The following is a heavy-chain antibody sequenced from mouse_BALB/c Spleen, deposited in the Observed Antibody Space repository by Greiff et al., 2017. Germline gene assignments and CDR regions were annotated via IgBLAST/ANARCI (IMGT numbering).Heavy chain of an antibody. Sequence: VQLKESGPELVKPGASVKMSCKASGYTFTSYVMHWVKQKPGQGLEWIGYINPYNDGTKYNEKFKGKATLTSDKSSSTAYMELSSLTSEDSAVYYCARYYDASPFAYWGQGTLVTVSA. V-gene: IGHV1-14*01. CDR2: INPYNDGT. CDR3: ARYYDASPFAY. CDR1: GYTFTSYV. D-gene: IGHD2-4*01. J-gene: IGHJ3*01.